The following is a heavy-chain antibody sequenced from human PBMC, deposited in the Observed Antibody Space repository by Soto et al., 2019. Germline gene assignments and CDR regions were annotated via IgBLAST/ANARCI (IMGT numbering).Heavy chain of an antibody. J-gene: IGHJ6*02. CDR3: ARVYCSSTSCYSTYYGMDV. D-gene: IGHD2-2*01. V-gene: IGHV1-69*13. Sequence: ASVKVSCKASGGTFSSYAISWVRQAPGQGLEWMGGIIPIFGTANYAQKFQGRVTITADESTSTAYMELSSLRSEDTAVYYCARVYCSSTSCYSTYYGMDVWGQGTTVTVSS. CDR2: IIPIFGTA. CDR1: GGTFSSYA.